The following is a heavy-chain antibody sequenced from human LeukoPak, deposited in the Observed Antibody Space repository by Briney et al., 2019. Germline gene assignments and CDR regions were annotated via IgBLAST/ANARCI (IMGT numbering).Heavy chain of an antibody. CDR1: GFTFSSYG. CDR2: IWYDGSQK. V-gene: IGHV3-33*06. Sequence: TGGSLRLSCAASGFTFSSYGMHWVRQVPGKGLEWVAVIWYDGSQKYYADSVKGRFTISRDNSKNTLYLEMNSLRAEDTAVYYCAKKWGAYFDYWGQGTLVTVSS. J-gene: IGHJ4*02. CDR3: AKKWGAYFDY. D-gene: IGHD3-16*01.